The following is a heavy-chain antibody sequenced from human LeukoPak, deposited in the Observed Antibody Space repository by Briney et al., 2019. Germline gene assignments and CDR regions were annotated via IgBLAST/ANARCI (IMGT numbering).Heavy chain of an antibody. D-gene: IGHD6-13*01. CDR1: GGSISSYY. V-gene: IGHV4-59*01. Sequence: SETLSLTCTVSGGSISSYYWSWIRQPPGKGLEWIGDIYYSGSTNYNPSLKSRVTISVDTSKNQFSLKLSSVTAADTAVYYCARGGGVAWQQPDFDYWGQGTLVTVSS. CDR3: ARGGGVAWQQPDFDY. CDR2: IYYSGST. J-gene: IGHJ4*02.